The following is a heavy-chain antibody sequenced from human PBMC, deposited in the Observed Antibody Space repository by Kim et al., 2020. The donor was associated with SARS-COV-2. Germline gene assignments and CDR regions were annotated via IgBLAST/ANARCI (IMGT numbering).Heavy chain of an antibody. D-gene: IGHD3-9*01. V-gene: IGHV1-18*01. CDR3: ARDRSPDGYFDWLSPPGGLDY. Sequence: ASVKVSCKASGYTFTSYGISWVRQAPGQGLEWMGWISSYNGNTNHAQKLQGRVTMTTDTSTSTAYMELRSLRSDDTAVYYCARDRSPDGYFDWLSPPGGLDYWGQGTLVTVSS. CDR2: ISSYNGNT. CDR1: GYTFTSYG. J-gene: IGHJ4*02.